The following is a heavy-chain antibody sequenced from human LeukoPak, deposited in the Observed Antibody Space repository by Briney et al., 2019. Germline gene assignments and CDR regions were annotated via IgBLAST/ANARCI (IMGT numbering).Heavy chain of an antibody. D-gene: IGHD3-16*01. J-gene: IGHJ4*02. CDR3: ARSVGGHFDY. V-gene: IGHV3-48*02. Sequence: PGGSLRLSCAASGFTFSVYSMNWVRQPPGVGLEWVSYITSNSATIQYADSVKGRFTISRDNAKNSRSLQMNRLRDEDTAVYYCARSVGGHFDYWGQGMLVTVSS. CDR1: GFTFSVYS. CDR2: ITSNSATI.